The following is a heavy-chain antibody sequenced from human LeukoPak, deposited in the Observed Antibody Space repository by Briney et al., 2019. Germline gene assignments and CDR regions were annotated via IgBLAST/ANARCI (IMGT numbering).Heavy chain of an antibody. Sequence: GGSLRLSCLTSGFTFSTNAMSWVRQAPGKGLEWISGISGSGASTYYADSVTGRFAISRDNSRNTLYLQMNSLRGDDTAVYYCAKDVGKWESLHFFDYWGQGTLVTVSS. CDR2: ISGSGAST. V-gene: IGHV3-23*01. CDR1: GFTFSTNA. D-gene: IGHD1-26*01. J-gene: IGHJ4*02. CDR3: AKDVGKWESLHFFDY.